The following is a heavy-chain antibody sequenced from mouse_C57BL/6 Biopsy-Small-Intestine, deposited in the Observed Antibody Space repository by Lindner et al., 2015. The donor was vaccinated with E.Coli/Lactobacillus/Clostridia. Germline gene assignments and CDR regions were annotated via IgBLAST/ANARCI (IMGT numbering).Heavy chain of an antibody. CDR3: ARYGNSSWFAY. CDR2: INPSSGYT. J-gene: IGHJ3*01. CDR1: GYTFTSYT. D-gene: IGHD2-1*01. V-gene: IGHV1-4*01. Sequence: VQLQESGAELARPGASVKMSCKASGYTFTSYTVHWVKQRPGQGLEWIGYINPSSGYTKYNQKFKDKATLTADKSSSTAYMQLSSLTSEDSAVYYCARYGNSSWFAYWGQGTLVTVSA.